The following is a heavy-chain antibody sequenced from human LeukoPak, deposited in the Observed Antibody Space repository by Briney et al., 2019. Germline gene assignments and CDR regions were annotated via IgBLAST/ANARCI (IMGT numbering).Heavy chain of an antibody. CDR1: GYTFTSYD. CDR2: MNPNSGNT. J-gene: IGHJ3*02. Sequence: GASVKVSCKASGYTFTSYDINWVRQATGQGLDWMGWMNPNSGNTGYAQKFQGRVTITRNTSISTAYMELSSLRSEDTAVYYCARGLKDIVVVVAAISDAFDIWGQGTMVTVSS. D-gene: IGHD2-15*01. V-gene: IGHV1-8*03. CDR3: ARGLKDIVVVVAAISDAFDI.